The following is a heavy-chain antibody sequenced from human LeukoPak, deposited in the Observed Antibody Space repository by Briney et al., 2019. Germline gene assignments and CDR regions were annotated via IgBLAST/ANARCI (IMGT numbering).Heavy chain of an antibody. CDR3: ARRTLLRGVIIKDDY. CDR1: GFSFNNYD. D-gene: IGHD3-10*01. V-gene: IGHV3-30*02. J-gene: IGHJ4*02. CDR2: IRYDGSNK. Sequence: PGGSLRLSCAASGFSFNNYDMYWVRQAPGKGLEWVAFIRYDGSNKYYADSVKGRFTISGDNSKNTLYLQMNSLRAEDAAVFYCARRTLLRGVIIKDDYWGQGTLVTVSS.